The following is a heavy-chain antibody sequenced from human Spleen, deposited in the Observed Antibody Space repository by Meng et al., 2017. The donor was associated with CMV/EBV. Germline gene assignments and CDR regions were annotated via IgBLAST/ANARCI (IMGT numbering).Heavy chain of an antibody. CDR3: AREGSSTSPTSGWFDP. CDR1: GGYISSYD. V-gene: IGHV4-59*01. J-gene: IGHJ5*02. Sequence: GGYISSYDWSWLRQPPGKGLEWIGYIYDSGSTNYNPSLKSRVTISVDTSKNQFSLKLSSVTAADTAVYYCAREGSSTSPTSGWFDPWGQGTLVTVSS. D-gene: IGHD2-2*01. CDR2: IYDSGST.